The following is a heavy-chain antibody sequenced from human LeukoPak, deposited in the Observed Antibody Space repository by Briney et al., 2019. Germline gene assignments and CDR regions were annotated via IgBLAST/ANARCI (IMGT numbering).Heavy chain of an antibody. D-gene: IGHD6-13*01. V-gene: IGHV4-30-4*08. J-gene: IGHJ4*02. CDR1: GGSISSGDYY. CDR3: ARVSKGSGAAGIGY. CDR2: IYYSGST. Sequence: SQTLSLTCTVSGGSISSGDYYWSWIRQPPGKGLEWIGYIYYSGSTYYNPSLKSRVTISVDTSKNQFSLKLSSVTAADTAVYYCARVSKGSGAAGIGYWGQGTLVTVSS.